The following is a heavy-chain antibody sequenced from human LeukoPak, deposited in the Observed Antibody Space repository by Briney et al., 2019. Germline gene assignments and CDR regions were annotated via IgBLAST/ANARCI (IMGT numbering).Heavy chain of an antibody. V-gene: IGHV4-61*02. CDR2: IYTSGST. J-gene: IGHJ6*03. D-gene: IGHD2-15*01. CDR1: GGSISSGSYY. CDR3: ARGYCSGGSCPGLDYYYYMDV. Sequence: SETLSLTCTVSGGSISSGSYYWSWIRQPAGKGLEWFGRIYTSGSTNYNPSLKSRVTISVDTSKNQFSLKLSSVTAADTAVYYCARGYCSGGSCPGLDYYYYMDVWGKGTTVTVSS.